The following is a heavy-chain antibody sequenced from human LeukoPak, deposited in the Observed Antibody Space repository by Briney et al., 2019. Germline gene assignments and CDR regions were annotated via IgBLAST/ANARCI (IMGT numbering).Heavy chain of an antibody. V-gene: IGHV4-59*08. Sequence: KSSETLSLTCTVSGGSISSYYWSWIRQPPGKGLEWIGYIYYSGSTNYNPSLKSRVTISVDTSKNQFSLKLSSVTAADTAVYYCARGVRQYYDFWSGYYTGDDYFDYWGQGTLVTVSS. CDR2: IYYSGST. CDR1: GGSISSYY. J-gene: IGHJ4*02. CDR3: ARGVRQYYDFWSGYYTGDDYFDY. D-gene: IGHD3-3*01.